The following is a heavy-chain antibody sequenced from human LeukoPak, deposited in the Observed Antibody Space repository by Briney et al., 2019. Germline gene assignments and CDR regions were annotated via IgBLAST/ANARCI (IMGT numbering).Heavy chain of an antibody. Sequence: GGSLRLSCAASGFTVSSNYMSWARQAPGKGLEWVSVIYSGGSTYYADSVKGRFTISRDNSKNTLYLQMNSLRAEDTAVYYCARDGGQSAILAYYYGSGSYSDGMDVWGQGTTVTVSS. V-gene: IGHV3-66*01. CDR1: GFTVSSNY. CDR2: IYSGGST. D-gene: IGHD3-10*01. J-gene: IGHJ6*02. CDR3: ARDGGQSAILAYYYGSGSYSDGMDV.